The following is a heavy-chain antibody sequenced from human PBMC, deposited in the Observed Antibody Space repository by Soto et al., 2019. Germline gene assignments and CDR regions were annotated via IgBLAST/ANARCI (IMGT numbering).Heavy chain of an antibody. V-gene: IGHV3-66*01. D-gene: IGHD3-10*02. CDR3: ASFFFFFRTEDGIRVVRSVSAFLLNRSSDL. CDR2: IYSGGST. J-gene: IGHJ2*01. Sequence: KGQEWVSVIYSGGSTYSAASVKGRFNIYRDNAKNTLYLQMNSLRAEDTAVYYCASFFFFFRTEDGIRVVRSVSAFLLNRSSDL.